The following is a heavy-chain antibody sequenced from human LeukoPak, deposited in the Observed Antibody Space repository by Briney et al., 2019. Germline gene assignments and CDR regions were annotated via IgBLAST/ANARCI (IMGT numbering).Heavy chain of an antibody. Sequence: GGSLILSCAASGFTFSSYEMNWVRQAPGKGLEGVSYIRSWGSNIYYGDSVKRGFTIPRDKPKNSLYLQMHSLRAEATALSYCARDNCSGGSCYSYYSYYMDVWGKGTTVTVSS. CDR3: ARDNCSGGSCYSYYSYYMDV. V-gene: IGHV3-48*03. D-gene: IGHD2-15*01. CDR2: IRSWGSNI. J-gene: IGHJ6*03. CDR1: GFTFSSYE.